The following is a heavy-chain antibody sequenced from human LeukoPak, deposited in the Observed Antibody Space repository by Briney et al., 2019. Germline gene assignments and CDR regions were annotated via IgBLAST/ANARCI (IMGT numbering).Heavy chain of an antibody. CDR2: IYYSEST. CDR3: AREVGDGYNPMGNFDY. Sequence: SETLSLTCTVSGGSISSGGYYWSWIRQHPGKGLEWIGYIYYSESTYYNPSLKSRVTISVDTSMNQFSLKLSSVTAADTAVYYCAREVGDGYNPMGNFDYWGQGTLVTVSS. CDR1: GGSISSGGYY. D-gene: IGHD5-24*01. J-gene: IGHJ4*02. V-gene: IGHV4-31*03.